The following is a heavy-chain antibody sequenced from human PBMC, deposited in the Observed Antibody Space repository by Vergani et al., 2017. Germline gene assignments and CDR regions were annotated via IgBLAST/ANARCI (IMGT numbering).Heavy chain of an antibody. CDR3: ARGIAVAGDY. J-gene: IGHJ4*02. V-gene: IGHV1-18*01. Sequence: QVQLVQSGAEVKKPGASVKVSCKASGYTFTSDGISWVRPAPGQGLEWMGWISAYNGNTHYAQKLQGRVTMTTDTSPSTAYRKLRSVRSDDTAVYYCARGIAVAGDYWGQGTLVTVSS. CDR2: ISAYNGNT. CDR1: GYTFTSDG. D-gene: IGHD6-19*01.